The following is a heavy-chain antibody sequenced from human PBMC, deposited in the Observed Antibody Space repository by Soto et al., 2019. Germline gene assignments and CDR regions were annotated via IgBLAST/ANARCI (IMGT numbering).Heavy chain of an antibody. CDR3: ARDHSSSSPLDYYYYGMDV. J-gene: IGHJ6*02. V-gene: IGHV3-21*01. Sequence: GGSLRLSCAASGFTFSSYSMNWVRQAPGKGLEWVSSISSSSSYIYYADSVKGRFTISRDNAKNSLYLQMNSLRAEDTAVYYCARDHSSSSPLDYYYYGMDVWGQGTTVTVSS. CDR2: ISSSSSYI. D-gene: IGHD6-13*01. CDR1: GFTFSSYS.